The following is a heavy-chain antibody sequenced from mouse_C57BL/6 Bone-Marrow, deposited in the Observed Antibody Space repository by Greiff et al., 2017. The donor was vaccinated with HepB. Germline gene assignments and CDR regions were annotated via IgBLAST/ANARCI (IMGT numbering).Heavy chain of an antibody. CDR1: GYTFTEYT. Sequence: VQRVESGAELVKPGASVKLSCKASGYTFTEYTIHWVKQRSGQGLEWIGWFYPGSGSIKYNEKFKDKATLTADKSSSTVYMELSRLTSEDSAVYFCARHEDRSTTVVSFDYWGQGTTLTVSS. V-gene: IGHV1-62-2*01. D-gene: IGHD1-1*01. J-gene: IGHJ2*01. CDR2: FYPGSGSI. CDR3: ARHEDRSTTVVSFDY.